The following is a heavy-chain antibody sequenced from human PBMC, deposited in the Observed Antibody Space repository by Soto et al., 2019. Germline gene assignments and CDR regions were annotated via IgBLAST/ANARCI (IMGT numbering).Heavy chain of an antibody. J-gene: IGHJ4*02. V-gene: IGHV1-18*01. Sequence: ASVKVSCKASGYTLTSSDINWVRQATGQGLEWMGWISAYNGNTNYAQKLQGRVTMTTDTSTSTAYMELRSLRSDDTAVYYCARAERVGYCSGGSCPKFDYWGQGTLVTVSS. CDR2: ISAYNGNT. CDR3: ARAERVGYCSGGSCPKFDY. D-gene: IGHD2-15*01. CDR1: GYTLTSSD.